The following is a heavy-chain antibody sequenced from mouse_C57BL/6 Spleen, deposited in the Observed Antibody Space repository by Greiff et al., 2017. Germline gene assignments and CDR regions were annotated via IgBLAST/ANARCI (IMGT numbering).Heavy chain of an antibody. D-gene: IGHD1-1*01. V-gene: IGHV3-6*01. J-gene: IGHJ1*03. CDR1: GYSITSGYY. CDR2: ISYDGSN. Sequence: DVQLQESGPGLVKPSQSLSLTCSVTGYSITSGYYWNWIRQFPGNKLEWMGYISYDGSNNYNPSLKNRISITRDTSKNQFFLKLNSVTTEDTATYYCARDRHYGSSHWYFDVWGTGTTVTVSS. CDR3: ARDRHYGSSHWYFDV.